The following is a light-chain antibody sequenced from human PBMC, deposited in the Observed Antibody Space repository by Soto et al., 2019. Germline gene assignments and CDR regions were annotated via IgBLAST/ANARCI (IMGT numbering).Light chain of an antibody. CDR1: QDISNY. CDR3: QQYDNLPRT. J-gene: IGKJ3*01. V-gene: IGKV1-33*01. Sequence: DIQMTQSPSSLSASVGDRVTITCQASQDISNYLNWYQQKPGKAPKLLIYDASNVETGVPSRFSGSGSGTDFTFTISSLQPEDIATYYCQQYDNLPRTLGPGTKVDIK. CDR2: DAS.